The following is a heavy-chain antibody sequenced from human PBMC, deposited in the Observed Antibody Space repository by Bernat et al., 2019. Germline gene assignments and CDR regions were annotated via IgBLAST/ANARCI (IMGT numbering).Heavy chain of an antibody. CDR3: ARGRQNYYYMDV. V-gene: IGHV3-11*04. CDR1: GFTFSDYY. CDR2: ISSGSTAE. Sequence: QVQLVESGGGLVKPGGSLRLSCAASGFTFSDYYMSWVRQAPGKGLEWVSYISSGSTAEYYADSVRGRFTISRDNADNSLYLQMNSLRDEDTAVYYCARGRQNYYYMDVWGKGTTVTVSS. J-gene: IGHJ6*03.